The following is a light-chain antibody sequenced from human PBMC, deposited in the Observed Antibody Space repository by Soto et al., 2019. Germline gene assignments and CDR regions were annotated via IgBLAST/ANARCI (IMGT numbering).Light chain of an antibody. CDR1: QSISDT. J-gene: IGKJ1*01. CDR2: GAS. V-gene: IGKV3-15*01. CDR3: QQYNNWPWT. Sequence: ETVMTQSPATLSVSPGGRAALSCRASQSISDTLAWYQQKPGQAPRLLIHGASTRVTGFPARFSGSGSGTDFTLTISSLQSEDFAIYYCQQYNNWPWTFGQGTKVDI.